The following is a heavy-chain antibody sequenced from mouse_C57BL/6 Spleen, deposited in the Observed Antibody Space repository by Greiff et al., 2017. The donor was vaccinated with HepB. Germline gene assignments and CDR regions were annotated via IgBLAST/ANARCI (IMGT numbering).Heavy chain of an antibody. J-gene: IGHJ1*03. CDR3: ARREGLPTGWYFDV. V-gene: IGHV1-58*01. CDR1: GYTFTSYG. Sequence: EVQLQQSGAELVRPGSSVKMSCKTSGYTFTSYGINWVKQRPGQGLEWIGDIHLGNGYTEYNEKFKGKSTLTSDTSSSTAYMQLSSLTSEDSAIYFCARREGLPTGWYFDVWGTGTTVTVSS. CDR2: IHLGNGYT. D-gene: IGHD3-1*01.